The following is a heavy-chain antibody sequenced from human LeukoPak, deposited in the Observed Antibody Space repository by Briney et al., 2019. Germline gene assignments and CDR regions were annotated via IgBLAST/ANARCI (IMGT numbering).Heavy chain of an antibody. D-gene: IGHD3-22*01. CDR3: ARSSGYMFY. CDR1: HYSISSNYY. V-gene: IGHV4-38-2*02. J-gene: IGHJ4*02. CDR2: IYHSGST. Sequence: SETLFLTCTVSHYSISSNYYWGWIRQPPGKGLERIGSIYHSGSTYYNPSLKSRVTISVDTSKNQFSLKLTSVTAADTAVYYCARSSGYMFYWGQGTLVTVSS.